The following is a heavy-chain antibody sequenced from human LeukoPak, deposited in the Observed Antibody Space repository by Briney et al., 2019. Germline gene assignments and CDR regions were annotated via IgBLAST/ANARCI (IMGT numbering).Heavy chain of an antibody. V-gene: IGHV1-18*01. D-gene: IGHD6-19*01. Sequence: ASVKVSCKASGYTFTSYGISWVRQAPGQGLEWMGWISAYNGNTNYAQKLQGRVTMTTDTSTSTAYMELRSLRSDDTAVYYCARCIEGYSSGWYYFYFDYWGQGTLVTVSS. CDR1: GYTFTSYG. CDR3: ARCIEGYSSGWYYFYFDY. J-gene: IGHJ4*02. CDR2: ISAYNGNT.